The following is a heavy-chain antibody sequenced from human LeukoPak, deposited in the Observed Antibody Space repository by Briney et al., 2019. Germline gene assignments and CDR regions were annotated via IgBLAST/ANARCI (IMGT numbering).Heavy chain of an antibody. D-gene: IGHD6-19*01. J-gene: IGHJ4*02. V-gene: IGHV3-11*01. CDR1: GFAFSDYY. Sequence: GGSLRLSCAASGFAFSDYYMGWIRQAPGKGLEWVSYISSSGSTIYYADSVKGRFTISRDNAKNSLYLQMNSLRAEDTAVYYCARDSSGWNFDYWGQGTLVTVSS. CDR3: ARDSSGWNFDY. CDR2: ISSSGSTI.